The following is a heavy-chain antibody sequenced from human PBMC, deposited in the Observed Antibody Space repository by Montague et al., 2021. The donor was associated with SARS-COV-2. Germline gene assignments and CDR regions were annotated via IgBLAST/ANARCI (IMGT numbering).Heavy chain of an antibody. CDR2: ICTSGST. Sequence: SETLSLTCTVSGGSITSYYWSWIRQPAGAGMECIWLICTSGSTNSNPSLKRRVPISVSTARTQFSLKLTSVTAADAAVYYCDSAGGNYYYGMDVWGPGTTVTVSS. D-gene: IGHD4-23*01. CDR1: GGSITSYY. CDR3: DSAGGNYYYGMDV. J-gene: IGHJ6*02. V-gene: IGHV4-4*07.